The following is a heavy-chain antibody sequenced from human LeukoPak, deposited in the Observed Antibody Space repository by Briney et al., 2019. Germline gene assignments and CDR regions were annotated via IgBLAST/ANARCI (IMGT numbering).Heavy chain of an antibody. Sequence: ASVKVSCKASGDTFTTDYIHWVRQGPGQGPEWMGVSNPSGGSTTNAQKFQGRVTMTRDTSTSTAYMELSSLRSEDTAVYYCARGEKQAIYDFWSGYSHAFDIWGQGTMVTVSS. D-gene: IGHD3-3*01. V-gene: IGHV1-46*01. J-gene: IGHJ3*02. CDR1: GDTFTTDY. CDR2: SNPSGGST. CDR3: ARGEKQAIYDFWSGYSHAFDI.